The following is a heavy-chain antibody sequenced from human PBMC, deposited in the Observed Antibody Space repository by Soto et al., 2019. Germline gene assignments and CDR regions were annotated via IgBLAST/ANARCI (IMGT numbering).Heavy chain of an antibody. CDR1: GGSISSYY. CDR3: ARGYPPYGDLGAV. D-gene: IGHD4-17*01. Sequence: SETLSLTCTVSGGSISSYYWSWIRQPPGKGLEWIGYIYYSGSTNYNPSLKSRVTISVDTSKNQFSLKLSSVTAADTAVYYCARGYPPYGDLGAVWGKGTTVTVSS. J-gene: IGHJ6*04. V-gene: IGHV4-59*01. CDR2: IYYSGST.